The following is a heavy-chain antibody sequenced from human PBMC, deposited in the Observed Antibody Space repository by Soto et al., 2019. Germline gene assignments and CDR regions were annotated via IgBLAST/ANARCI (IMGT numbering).Heavy chain of an antibody. J-gene: IGHJ4*02. D-gene: IGHD3-16*02. CDR2: ISSSGNIM. V-gene: IGHV3-48*03. Sequence: EVQLVESGGGLVQPGGSLRLSCVASGFTFSGYEMNWVRQAPGKGLAWVSYISSSGNIMYYADSVKGRFTISRYNAKNSLYLQMNSLRAEDTAVYYCARDIVSFFDYWGLGTLVTVSS. CDR3: ARDIVSFFDY. CDR1: GFTFSGYE.